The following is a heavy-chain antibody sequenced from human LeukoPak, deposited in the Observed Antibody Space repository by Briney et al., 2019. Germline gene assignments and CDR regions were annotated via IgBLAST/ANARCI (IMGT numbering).Heavy chain of an antibody. CDR1: GGSIDSSSYY. Sequence: SETLSLTCAVSGGSIDSSSYYWGWIRQPPGKGLEWIGSIFRTGSTYYSASLKSRVTISVDTSKNQFSLKLSSVTAADTAVYYCARADIVATIFYFDYWGQGTLVTVSS. J-gene: IGHJ4*02. CDR2: IFRTGST. CDR3: ARADIVATIFYFDY. D-gene: IGHD5-12*01. V-gene: IGHV4-39*07.